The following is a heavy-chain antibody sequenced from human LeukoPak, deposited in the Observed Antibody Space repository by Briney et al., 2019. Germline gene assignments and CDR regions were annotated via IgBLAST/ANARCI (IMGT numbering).Heavy chain of an antibody. CDR1: RFTFDDYV. Sequence: GRSLRLSCVASRFTFDDYVMYWVRQGPGRGLEWVSLISGDGGSTFFADSVKGRFTISRDNSKNSLYLQMNSLRTEDTALYYCANSDDSWSSNYGRMDVWGKGTTVTVSS. CDR2: ISGDGGST. V-gene: IGHV3-43*02. D-gene: IGHD3-3*01. CDR3: ANSDDSWSSNYGRMDV. J-gene: IGHJ6*04.